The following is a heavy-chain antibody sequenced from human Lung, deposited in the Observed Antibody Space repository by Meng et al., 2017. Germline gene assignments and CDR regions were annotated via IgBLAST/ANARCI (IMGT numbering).Heavy chain of an antibody. V-gene: IGHV4-30-4*01. CDR1: GGSISNSNYY. CDR3: ARGQKGYFDL. CDR2: IYNSGST. Sequence: QPQESGPRLVKPSQTLSLTRTVSGGSISNSNYYWSWIRQPPGKGLEWSGHIYNSGSTYYNPSLKSRITISVDTSKNQFSLKLSSVTAADTAVYYCARGQKGYFDLWGRGTLVTVSS. J-gene: IGHJ2*01.